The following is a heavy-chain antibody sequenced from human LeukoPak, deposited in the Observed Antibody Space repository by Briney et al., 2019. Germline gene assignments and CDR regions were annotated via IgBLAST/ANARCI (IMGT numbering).Heavy chain of an antibody. CDR3: ACRATWIQLWLPFFDY. CDR2: ISGGGSSS. Sequence: GGSLRLSCAASGFTFSNYWMHWVRHAPGKGLVWVSRISGGGSSSNSADSVKGRFTISRDNSKNTLYLQMNSLRAEDTAVYYCACRATWIQLWLPFFDYWGQGTLVTVSS. V-gene: IGHV3-74*01. J-gene: IGHJ4*02. D-gene: IGHD5-18*01. CDR1: GFTFSNYW.